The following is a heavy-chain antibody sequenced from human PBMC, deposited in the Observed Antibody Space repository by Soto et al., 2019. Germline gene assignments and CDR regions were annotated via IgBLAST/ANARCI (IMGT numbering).Heavy chain of an antibody. V-gene: IGHV3-23*01. J-gene: IGHJ4*02. Sequence: DVQLWESGGGLVQPGGSLRLSCAASGFSFGSYALSWVRQAPGKGLEWVSTISGSDGKTFYADSVKGRFSISRDTSKNMLYLQMNNLRGDDTAVYYCVRWSYLDYWGQGTRVTVSS. CDR3: VRWSYLDY. CDR1: GFSFGSYA. D-gene: IGHD3-3*01. CDR2: ISGSDGKT.